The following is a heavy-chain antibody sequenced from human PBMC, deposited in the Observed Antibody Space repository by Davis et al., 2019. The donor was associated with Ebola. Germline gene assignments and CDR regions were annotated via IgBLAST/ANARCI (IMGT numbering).Heavy chain of an antibody. Sequence: GESLKISCAASGFTFSSYSMNWVRQAPGKGLEWVGRIKSKVDGGTTHYAARVRSRFTISRDDSKNTLYLQMNGLKTEDTALYYCSRGSGTYDWGQGTLVTVSS. CDR1: GFTFSSYS. CDR2: IKSKVDGGTT. CDR3: SRGSGTYD. J-gene: IGHJ4*02. V-gene: IGHV3-15*06. D-gene: IGHD1-26*01.